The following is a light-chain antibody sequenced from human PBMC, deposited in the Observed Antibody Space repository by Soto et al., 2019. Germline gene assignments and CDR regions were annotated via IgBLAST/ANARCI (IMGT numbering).Light chain of an antibody. Sequence: EIVLTQSPGTLSLSPGERATLSCRASQSVSSNYLAWYQRKPGQAPRLLIYGASSRAIDIPNRFSGSGSGTDFSLTITRLEPEDFAVYYRQQYGSSPPTFGQGTKVEI. CDR3: QQYGSSPPT. CDR2: GAS. V-gene: IGKV3-20*01. CDR1: QSVSSNY. J-gene: IGKJ1*01.